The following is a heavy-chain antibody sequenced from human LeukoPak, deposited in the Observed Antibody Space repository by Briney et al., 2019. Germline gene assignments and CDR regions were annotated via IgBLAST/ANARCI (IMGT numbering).Heavy chain of an antibody. J-gene: IGHJ4*02. CDR3: AGDEYRSYDSSGQFDY. CDR2: ILHNGDST. CDR1: GFTCSTYV. Sequence: GGSLRLSCAASGFTCSTYVMSWVRQAPGKGLEWLSLILHNGDSTYYADSVKGRFTISRDNSKNTLYLQMNSLRAEDTAVYYCAGDEYRSYDSSGQFDYWGQGTLVTVSS. V-gene: IGHV3-23*01. D-gene: IGHD3-22*01.